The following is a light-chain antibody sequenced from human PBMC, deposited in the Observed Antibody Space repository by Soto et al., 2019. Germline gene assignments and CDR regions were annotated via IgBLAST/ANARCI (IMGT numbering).Light chain of an antibody. CDR1: QSVGSY. CDR2: DAS. Sequence: EIVLTQSPATLSLSPGERATLSSRASQSVGSYLAWYQQKPGQPPRLLMYDASNRDTGIPARFSGSGSGTDFTLTISSLDPADFAVYYCQLRRDWPYGFGQGTKLDI. CDR3: QLRRDWPYG. V-gene: IGKV3-11*01. J-gene: IGKJ2*03.